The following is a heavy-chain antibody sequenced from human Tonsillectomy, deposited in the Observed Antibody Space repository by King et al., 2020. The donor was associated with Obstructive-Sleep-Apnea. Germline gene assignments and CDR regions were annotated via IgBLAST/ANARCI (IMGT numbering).Heavy chain of an antibody. D-gene: IGHD3-22*01. V-gene: IGHV3-23*04. Sequence: VQLVESGGGLIQPGGSLRLSCVASGFTFSAYAMSWVLQAPGKGLGRVSTICSSAATTYYVTAVKGRFTNSKDNSQNTVYLQMSSLIAEETAVYYCAKESSYFDTSTTEAFDVWGQGTMVTVSS. CDR1: GFTFSAYA. CDR3: AKESSYFDTSTTEAFDV. CDR2: ICSSAATT. J-gene: IGHJ3*01.